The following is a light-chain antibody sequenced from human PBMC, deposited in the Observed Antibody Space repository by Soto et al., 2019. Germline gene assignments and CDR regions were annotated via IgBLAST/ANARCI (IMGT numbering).Light chain of an antibody. J-gene: IGKJ1*01. CDR3: QQSYSTRWT. V-gene: IGKV1-39*01. CDR1: QTISSY. CDR2: AAS. Sequence: PSSLSASVGDRVTITCRASQTISSYLNWYQQKPGKAPKLLIYAASSLESGVPSRFSGSGSGTDFTLTISSLQPEDFATYYCQQSYSTRWTFGQGTKVDIK.